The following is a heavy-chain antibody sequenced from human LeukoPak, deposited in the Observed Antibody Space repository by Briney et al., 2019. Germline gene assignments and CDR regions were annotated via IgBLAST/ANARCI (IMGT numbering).Heavy chain of an antibody. Sequence: GSLRLSCAASGFTFSNYAMHWVRQAPGKGLEWVAVISYDGSNKYYADSVKGRFTISRDNSKNTLYLQMNSLRAEDTAVYYCARARQARYCGGDCYFDYWGQGTLVTVSS. J-gene: IGHJ4*03. CDR3: ARARQARYCGGDCYFDY. D-gene: IGHD2-21*02. CDR1: GFTFSNYA. V-gene: IGHV3-30-3*01. CDR2: ISYDGSNK.